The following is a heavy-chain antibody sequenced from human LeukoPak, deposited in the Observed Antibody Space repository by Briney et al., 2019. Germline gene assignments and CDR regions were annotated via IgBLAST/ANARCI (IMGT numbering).Heavy chain of an antibody. CDR2: ISAYNGNT. J-gene: IGHJ4*02. CDR1: GYTFTSYG. V-gene: IGHV1-18*01. Sequence: GASVKVSCKASGYTFTSYGISWVRQAPGQGLEWMGWISAYNGNTNYAQKLQGRVTMTTDTSTSTAYMELRSLRSDDTAVYYCARDRRPEYYYDSSGYFRGVDYWGQGTLVTVSS. CDR3: ARDRRPEYYYDSSGYFRGVDY. D-gene: IGHD3-22*01.